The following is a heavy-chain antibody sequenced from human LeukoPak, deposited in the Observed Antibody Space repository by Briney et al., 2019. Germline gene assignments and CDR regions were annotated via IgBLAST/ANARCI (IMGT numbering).Heavy chain of an antibody. CDR2: IRSKANSYAT. D-gene: IGHD1-26*01. V-gene: IGHV3-73*01. Sequence: GGSLRLSCAASGFTFSGSAMHWVRQASGKGLEWVGRIRSKANSYATAYAASVKGGFTISRDDSKNTAYLQMNSLKIEDTAVYYCTTPGGYYFDYWGQGTLVTVSS. J-gene: IGHJ4*02. CDR1: GFTFSGSA. CDR3: TTPGGYYFDY.